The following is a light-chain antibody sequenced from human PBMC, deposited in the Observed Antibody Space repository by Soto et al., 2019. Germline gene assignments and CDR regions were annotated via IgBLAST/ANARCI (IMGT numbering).Light chain of an antibody. Sequence: DIRITHSRASLSASVGDRVTVTCRSSQNIDKYLHWYQQKPGKAPNLLIFSASILQSGVPSRFIGSGSGTEFTLTISGLQPEDFATYYCQQTYSNSVTLGQGTKVDIK. V-gene: IGKV1-39*01. CDR3: QQTYSNSVT. J-gene: IGKJ1*01. CDR1: QNIDKY. CDR2: SAS.